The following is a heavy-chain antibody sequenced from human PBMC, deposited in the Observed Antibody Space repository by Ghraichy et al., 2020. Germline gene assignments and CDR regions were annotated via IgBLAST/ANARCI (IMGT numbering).Heavy chain of an antibody. D-gene: IGHD5-12*01. J-gene: IGHJ4*02. CDR3: AKARCSGYGCDYFDY. Sequence: GGSLRLSCAASGFTFSSCPMAWVRQAPGKGLEWVTLIAVSDDFTYYADSVKGRFTISRDNSRKMLFLQMNSLRAEDTAVYFCAKARCSGYGCDYFDYWGQGTLVSVSS. CDR2: IAVSDDFT. V-gene: IGHV3-23*01. CDR1: GFTFSSCP.